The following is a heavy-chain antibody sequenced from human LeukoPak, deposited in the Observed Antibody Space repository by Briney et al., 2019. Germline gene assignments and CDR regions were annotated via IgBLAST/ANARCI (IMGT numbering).Heavy chain of an antibody. D-gene: IGHD1-1*01. CDR1: GYTLTELS. Sequence: ASVKVSCKVSGYTLTELSLHWVRQAPGKGLEWMGRFDPEDGETIYARKFQGRVTMTEDTSTDTAYMELSSLRSEDTAVYFCAVSLTTGGYYGMDVWGQGTTITVSS. CDR3: AVSLTTGGYYGMDV. CDR2: FDPEDGET. V-gene: IGHV1-24*01. J-gene: IGHJ6*02.